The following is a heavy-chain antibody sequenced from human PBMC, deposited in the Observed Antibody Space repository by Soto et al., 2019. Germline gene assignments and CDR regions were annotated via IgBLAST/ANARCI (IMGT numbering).Heavy chain of an antibody. CDR3: VKDPVSGGAGGAWFDY. D-gene: IGHD2-21*02. Sequence: EVQLLESGGGLVQPGGSLRLSCAVSGFTFSNYAMTWVRQAPGKGLSWVSLMSGNGGRIVYADSVKGRFTISRDNSKNTLYLQWKSLRLEDTAVYYCVKDPVSGGAGGAWFDYWGQVTLVTVSS. V-gene: IGHV3-23*01. CDR2: MSGNGGRI. CDR1: GFTFSNYA. J-gene: IGHJ4*02.